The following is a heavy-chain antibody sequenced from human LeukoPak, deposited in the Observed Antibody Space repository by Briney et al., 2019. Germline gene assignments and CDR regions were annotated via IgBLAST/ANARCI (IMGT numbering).Heavy chain of an antibody. CDR2: IYYTGNT. CDR1: GGSISSSSYH. D-gene: IGHD6-13*01. Sequence: SETLSLTCTVSGGSISSSSYHWGWIRQPPGKGLEWIGSIYYTGNTYYNPSLKSRITMSIDTSKNQFSLKLSSVTAADTAVYYCARRRGIAAAGTFDPWGQGTLVTVSS. CDR3: ARRRGIAAAGTFDP. J-gene: IGHJ5*02. V-gene: IGHV4-39*01.